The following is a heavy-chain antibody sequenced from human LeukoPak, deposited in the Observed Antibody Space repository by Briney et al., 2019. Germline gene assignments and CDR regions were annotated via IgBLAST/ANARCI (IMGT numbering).Heavy chain of an antibody. CDR1: GFTFSSYW. J-gene: IGHJ4*02. CDR2: IKQDGSEK. D-gene: IGHD3-22*01. V-gene: IGHV3-7*03. Sequence: GGSLRLSCAASGFTFSSYWMSWVRQAPGKGLEWVANIKQDGSEKYYVDSVKGRFTISRDNSKNTLYLQMNSLRAEDTAVYYCAREDSSVYYFDYWGQGTLVTVSS. CDR3: AREDSSVYYFDY.